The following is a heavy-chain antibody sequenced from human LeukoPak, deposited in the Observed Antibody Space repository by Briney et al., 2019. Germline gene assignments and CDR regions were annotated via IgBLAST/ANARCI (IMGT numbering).Heavy chain of an antibody. CDR2: IWYDGSNK. Sequence: GGSLRLSCAASGFTFSSYGMHWVRQAPGKGLEWVAVIWYDGSNKYYADSVKGRFTISRDNSKNTLYLQMNSLRAEDAAVYYCVKEYGSGRYYFDYWGQGTLVTVSS. J-gene: IGHJ4*02. CDR3: VKEYGSGRYYFDY. D-gene: IGHD3-10*01. V-gene: IGHV3-33*06. CDR1: GFTFSSYG.